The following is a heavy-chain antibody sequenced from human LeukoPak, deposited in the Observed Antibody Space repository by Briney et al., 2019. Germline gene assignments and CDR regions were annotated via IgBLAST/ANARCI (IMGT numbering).Heavy chain of an antibody. CDR3: ARHGGGYSFDY. D-gene: IGHD5-24*01. V-gene: IGHV4-59*08. Sequence: SETLSLTCTVSGGSISSYYWSWIRQPPGKGLEWIGYMYNSGSTNYNPSLKSRVTISEDTSKNQFSLKVTSVTAADTAVYYCARHGGGYSFDYWGQGTLVTVSS. CDR2: MYNSGST. J-gene: IGHJ4*02. CDR1: GGSISSYY.